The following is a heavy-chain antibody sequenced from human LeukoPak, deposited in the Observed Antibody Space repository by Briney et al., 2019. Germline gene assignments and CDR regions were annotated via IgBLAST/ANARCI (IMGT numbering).Heavy chain of an antibody. V-gene: IGHV3-11*04. J-gene: IGHJ4*02. CDR3: ARWGYYDYVWGSYRSFDY. Sequence: GGSLRLSCAASGFTVSNNYMNWVRQAPGKGLEWVSYISSSGSTTYYADSVKGRFTISRDNAKNSLYLQMNILRAEDTAVYYCARWGYYDYVWGSYRSFDYWGQGTLVTVSS. CDR1: GFTVSNNY. CDR2: ISSSGSTT. D-gene: IGHD3-16*02.